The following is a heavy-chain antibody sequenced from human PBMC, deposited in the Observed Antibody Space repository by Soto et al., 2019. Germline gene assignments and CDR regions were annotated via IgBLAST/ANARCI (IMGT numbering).Heavy chain of an antibody. Sequence: SETLSLTXAVSGGSFTSNNWWTWVRQPPVQGLEGIGEIYRTGSNNYNPSLKSRVTISLDKSENQFSLKVTSLTAADTAVYYCASRDPGTSVDHWGQGTLVTVSS. V-gene: IGHV4-4*02. CDR1: GGSFTSNNW. CDR2: IYRTGSN. CDR3: ASRDPGTSVDH. J-gene: IGHJ5*02. D-gene: IGHD1-7*01.